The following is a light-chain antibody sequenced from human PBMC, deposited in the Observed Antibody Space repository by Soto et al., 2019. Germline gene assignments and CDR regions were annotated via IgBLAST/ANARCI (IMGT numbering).Light chain of an antibody. CDR2: DAS. CDR3: QQFDNRPPVT. V-gene: IGKV3-15*01. CDR1: QSVNSN. Sequence: EIVMTQSPATLSVSPGERATLSCRASQSVNSNLAWYQQKHGQAPTLLIYDASTRATGIPARFSGSGSGTEFTLTISSLQSKDFGVYYCQQFDNRPPVTFGQGTRLEIK. J-gene: IGKJ5*01.